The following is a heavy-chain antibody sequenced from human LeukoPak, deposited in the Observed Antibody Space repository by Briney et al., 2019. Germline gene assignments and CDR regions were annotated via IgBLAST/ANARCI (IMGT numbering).Heavy chain of an antibody. J-gene: IGHJ4*02. CDR3: SRLRSNSWSSYYFDY. CDR1: GGSFSGYY. D-gene: IGHD6-13*01. V-gene: IGHV4-34*01. CDR2: INHSGST. Sequence: PSETLSLTCAVYGGSFSGYYWSWIRQPPGKGLEWIGEINHSGSTNYNPSLKSRVTISGDPSNNQFSLRLSSLTAADTAVYYCSRLRSNSWSSYYFDYWGPGAQVAVSP.